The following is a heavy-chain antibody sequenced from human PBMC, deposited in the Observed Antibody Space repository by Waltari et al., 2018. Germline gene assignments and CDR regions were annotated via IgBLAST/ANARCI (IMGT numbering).Heavy chain of an antibody. J-gene: IGHJ4*02. V-gene: IGHV4-39*07. D-gene: IGHD3-3*01. CDR1: GGSISSSRYY. CDR2: INHSGST. Sequence: QLQLQESGPGLVKPSETLSLTCTVSGGSISSSRYYWSWIRQPPGKGREWIGEINHSGSTNYNPSLKSRVTISVDTSKNQFSLKLSSVTAADTAVYYCARGRGRVLRFLEWYNRHESNYFDYWGQGTLVTVSS. CDR3: ARGRGRVLRFLEWYNRHESNYFDY.